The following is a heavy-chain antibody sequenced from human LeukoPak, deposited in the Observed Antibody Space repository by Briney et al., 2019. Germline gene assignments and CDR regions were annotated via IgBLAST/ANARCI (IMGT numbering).Heavy chain of an antibody. V-gene: IGHV3-23*01. Sequence: GGSLRLSCAASGFTFSSYAMSEVRQAPGKGLEWVSAISGSGGSTYYADSVKGRFTISRDNSKNTLYLQMNSLRAEDTAVYYCAKDLWQYVDTAMVIDYWGQGTLVTVSS. D-gene: IGHD5-18*01. CDR1: GFTFSSYA. CDR2: ISGSGGST. J-gene: IGHJ4*02. CDR3: AKDLWQYVDTAMVIDY.